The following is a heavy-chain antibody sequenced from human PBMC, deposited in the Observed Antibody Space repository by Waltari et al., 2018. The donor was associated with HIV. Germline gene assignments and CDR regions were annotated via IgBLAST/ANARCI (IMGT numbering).Heavy chain of an antibody. V-gene: IGHV3-15*01. Sequence: EVLLVESGGGLGKPGGSLRLSCAASVFTFSDAWMSWVRQAPGKGLEWVGRIKSNTDGGTTDYAAPVKGRFTISRDDSKTTLYLEMNSLKTEDTAVYYCTTVGGGTRDYWGQGTLITVSS. J-gene: IGHJ4*02. CDR3: TTVGGGTRDY. CDR1: VFTFSDAW. CDR2: IKSNTDGGTT. D-gene: IGHD3-16*01.